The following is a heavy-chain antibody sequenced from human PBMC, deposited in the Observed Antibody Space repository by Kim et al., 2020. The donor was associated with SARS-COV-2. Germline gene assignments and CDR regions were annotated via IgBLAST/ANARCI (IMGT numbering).Heavy chain of an antibody. CDR3: AGGLFPVYFDY. D-gene: IGHD3-10*01. V-gene: IGHV3-21*01. Sequence: GGSLRLSCAGSGFTFSTYNMNWVRQAPGKGLEWVSSISGSSSYIYYTDSVEGRFTISRDNAKSSLYLQMNNLRAEDTAVYYCAGGLFPVYFDYWGHGTLVTVSS. CDR2: ISGSSSYI. CDR1: GFTFSTYN. J-gene: IGHJ4*01.